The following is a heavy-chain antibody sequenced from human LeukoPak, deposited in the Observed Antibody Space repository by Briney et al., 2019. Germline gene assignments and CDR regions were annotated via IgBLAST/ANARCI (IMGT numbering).Heavy chain of an antibody. CDR3: ARGRYYGSGSYYAS. D-gene: IGHD3-10*01. CDR1: GGSFSGYY. J-gene: IGHJ5*02. Sequence: SETLSLACAVYGGSFSGYYWSWIRQPPGKGLEWIGEINHSGSTNYNPSLKSRVTISVDTSKNQFSLKLSSVTAADTAVYYCARGRYYGSGSYYASWGQGTLVTVSS. CDR2: INHSGST. V-gene: IGHV4-34*01.